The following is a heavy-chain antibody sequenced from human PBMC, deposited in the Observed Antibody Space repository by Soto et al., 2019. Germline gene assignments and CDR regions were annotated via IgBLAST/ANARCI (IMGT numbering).Heavy chain of an antibody. D-gene: IGHD1-26*01. Sequence: SETLSLPSHVSGTSITREHWSWIRHPPGRGLEWIGLIHYEDRVNSPPSFRNRATLSEHQFKNQFSLRLNSVTTADTAVYFCVGGREIGRFDYWGQGVVVTVSS. J-gene: IGHJ4*02. CDR1: GTSITREH. V-gene: IGHV4-59*03. CDR2: IHYEDRV. CDR3: VGGREIGRFDY.